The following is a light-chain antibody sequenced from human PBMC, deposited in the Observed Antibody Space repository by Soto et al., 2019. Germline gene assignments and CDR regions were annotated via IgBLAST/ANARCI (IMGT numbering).Light chain of an antibody. J-gene: IGKJ1*01. CDR3: QQYDYWPRT. V-gene: IGKV3-15*01. Sequence: EVVMTQSPATLSVSPGESATLSCRASQTISSSKLAWYQQKPGQAPRLLMYGASNRATGVPVRFSGSGSGTEFTLTVSSLQSEDSAVYYCQQYDYWPRTFGQGTEVEIK. CDR2: GAS. CDR1: QTISSSK.